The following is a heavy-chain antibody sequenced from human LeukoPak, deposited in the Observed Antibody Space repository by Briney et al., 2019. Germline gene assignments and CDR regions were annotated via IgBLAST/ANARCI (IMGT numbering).Heavy chain of an antibody. CDR2: IYSSGAT. CDR3: ARAETIEDV. D-gene: IGHD3-3*01. CDR1: GASISSGSYY. Sequence: SETLSLTCNVSGASISSGSYYWSWIRQPAGKGLEWIGRIYSSGATNYNPSLKTRVTISLDTSKNQFSLILSSVTAADTAVYYCARAETIEDVWGKGTTVTVSS. J-gene: IGHJ6*04. V-gene: IGHV4-61*02.